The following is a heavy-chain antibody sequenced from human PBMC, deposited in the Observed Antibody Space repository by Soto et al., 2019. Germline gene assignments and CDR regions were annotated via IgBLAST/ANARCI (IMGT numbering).Heavy chain of an antibody. CDR3: ARDSPEHSSSWYL. Sequence: GSLLLACSASGCTFSDYYMSWIRQAPGKGLEWVSYISSSGSTIYYADSVKGRFTISRDNAKNSLYLQMNSLRAEDTAVYYCARDSPEHSSSWYLWGQGTLVTVSS. V-gene: IGHV3-11*01. J-gene: IGHJ4*02. D-gene: IGHD6-13*01. CDR2: ISSSGSTI. CDR1: GCTFSDYY.